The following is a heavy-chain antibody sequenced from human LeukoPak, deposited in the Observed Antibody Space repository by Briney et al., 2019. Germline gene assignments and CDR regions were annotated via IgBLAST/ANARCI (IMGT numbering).Heavy chain of an antibody. CDR3: ARGRGDYNY. V-gene: IGHV4-59*01. CDR2: IYYSGST. D-gene: IGHD4-17*01. Sequence: SETLSLTCTVSGGSINNYYWSWIRQPPGKGLEWIGYIYYSGSTNYTPSLKSRVTISVDTSKNQFSLKLTSVTAADTAVYYCARGRGDYNYWGQGTLVTVSS. CDR1: GGSINNYY. J-gene: IGHJ4*02.